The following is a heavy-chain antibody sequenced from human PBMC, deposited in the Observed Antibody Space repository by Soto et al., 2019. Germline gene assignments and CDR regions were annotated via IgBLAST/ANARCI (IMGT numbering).Heavy chain of an antibody. CDR2: IYYTGST. D-gene: IGHD3-10*01. Sequence: SETLSLTCTVSGGSISSGDYYWTWIRQPPGKGLEWIGHIYYTGSTNYNPSLKSRVTISVDTSKNQFSLKLSSVTAADTAVYYCARDPWARGVSYWGQGTLVTVSS. V-gene: IGHV4-30-4*01. CDR3: ARDPWARGVSY. J-gene: IGHJ4*02. CDR1: GGSISSGDYY.